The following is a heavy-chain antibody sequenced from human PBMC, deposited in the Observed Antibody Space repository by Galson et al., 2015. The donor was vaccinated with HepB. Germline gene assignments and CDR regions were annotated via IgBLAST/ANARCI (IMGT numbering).Heavy chain of an antibody. CDR2: IWFDGSNK. V-gene: IGHV3-33*01. D-gene: IGHD6-13*01. J-gene: IGHJ3*02. CDR1: GFTFSTYG. CDR3: ARSPSSSWGDGFYI. Sequence: SLRLSCAASGFTFSTYGMHWVRQAPGKGLEWVAVIWFDGSNKDCLDSVRGRFTISRDNSKNMLFLEMNSLRDEDTATYYCARSPSSSWGDGFYIWGQGTMVTVSS.